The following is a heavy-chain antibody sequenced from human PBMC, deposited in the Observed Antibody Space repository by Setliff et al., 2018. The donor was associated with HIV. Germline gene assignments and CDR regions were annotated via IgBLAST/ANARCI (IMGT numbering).Heavy chain of an antibody. V-gene: IGHV4-39*01. D-gene: IGHD6-19*01. CDR1: GGSISISSYY. CDR2: IYYSGIT. CDR3: ARRGAYSSGWYQVGFDY. Sequence: SETLSLTCTVSGGSISISSYYWGWIRQPPGRGLERIGSIYYSGITYYNPSLKSRLTMSVDTSKNQFSLMLSSVTAADTAFYYCARRGAYSSGWYQVGFDYWGQGTLVTVSS. J-gene: IGHJ4*02.